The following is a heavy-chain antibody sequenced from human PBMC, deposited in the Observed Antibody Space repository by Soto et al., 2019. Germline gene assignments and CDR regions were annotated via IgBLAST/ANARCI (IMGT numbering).Heavy chain of an antibody. Sequence: GASVKVSCKASGFTFTISAVQWVRQARGQRLEWTGWIVVGSGNTNYAQKFQERVTITRDMSTSTAYMELSSLRSEDTAVYYCAADFPPYYYDSSGYYSALWGQGTLVTVSS. CDR3: AADFPPYYYDSSGYYSAL. CDR2: IVVGSGNT. V-gene: IGHV1-58*01. CDR1: GFTFTISA. J-gene: IGHJ4*02. D-gene: IGHD3-22*01.